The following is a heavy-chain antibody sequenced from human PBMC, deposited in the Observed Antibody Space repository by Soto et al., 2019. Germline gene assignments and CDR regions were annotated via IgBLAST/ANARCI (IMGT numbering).Heavy chain of an antibody. CDR3: AREGTCSSTSCPTYFSFGMDV. V-gene: IGHV1-18*01. CDR2: ISAYNGNT. J-gene: IGHJ6*02. Sequence: QVQLVQSGAEVKKPGASVKVSCKASGYTFSSYGISGVRQAPGQGLEWMGWISAYNGNTNYAQKFQGRVTMTTDTFTRTAYMEVRSLRSDDTAVYYCAREGTCSSTSCPTYFSFGMDVWGQVTTVTVSS. CDR1: GYTFSSYG. D-gene: IGHD2-2*01.